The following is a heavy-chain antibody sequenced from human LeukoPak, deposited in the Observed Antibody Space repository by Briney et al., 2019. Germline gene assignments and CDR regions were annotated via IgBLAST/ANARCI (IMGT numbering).Heavy chain of an antibody. CDR1: GGSISSYY. Sequence: SETLSLTCTVSGGSISSYYWSWIRQPPGKGLEWIGYVYYSGSTNYNPSLKSRVTISVDTSKTQFSLKLSSVTAADTAVYYCARQDDYGDPREFDYWGQGTLVTVSS. J-gene: IGHJ4*02. D-gene: IGHD4-17*01. CDR3: ARQDDYGDPREFDY. CDR2: VYYSGST. V-gene: IGHV4-59*08.